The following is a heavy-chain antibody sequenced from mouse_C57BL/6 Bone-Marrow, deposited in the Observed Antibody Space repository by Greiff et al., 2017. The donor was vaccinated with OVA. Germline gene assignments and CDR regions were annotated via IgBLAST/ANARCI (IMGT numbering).Heavy chain of an antibody. V-gene: IGHV5-17*01. D-gene: IGHD2-4*01. CDR2: ISSGSSTI. Sequence: EVKLVESGGGLVKPGGSLKLSCAASGFTFSDYGMHWVRQAPEKGLEWVAYISSGSSTIYYADTVKGRFTISRDNAKNTLFLQMTSLRSEDTAMYYCARNYDCRYFDVWGTGTTVTVSS. J-gene: IGHJ1*03. CDR1: GFTFSDYG. CDR3: ARNYDCRYFDV.